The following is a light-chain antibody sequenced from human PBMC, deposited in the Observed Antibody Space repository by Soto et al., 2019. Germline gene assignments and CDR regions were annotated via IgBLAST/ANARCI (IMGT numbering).Light chain of an antibody. CDR1: QSISSN. CDR2: GAS. V-gene: IGKV3-20*01. Sequence: ETVMTQSPATLSVSPGERATLSCRASQSISSNLAWYQQKRGQAPRLLIYGASSRATGIPDRFSGSGSGTDFTLTISRLEPEDFAVYFCQQYGTSPWTFGQGTKVDI. J-gene: IGKJ1*01. CDR3: QQYGTSPWT.